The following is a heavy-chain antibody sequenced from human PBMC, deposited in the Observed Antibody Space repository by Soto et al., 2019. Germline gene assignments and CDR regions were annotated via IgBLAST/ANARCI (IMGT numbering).Heavy chain of an antibody. CDR3: LYYYDSSGYYYKDY. V-gene: IGHV1-69*13. D-gene: IGHD3-22*01. Sequence: SVKVSCKASGGTFSSYSISWVRRAPGQGLEWMGGIIPIFGTANYAQKFQGRVTITADESTSTAYMELSSLRSEDTAVYYCLYYYDSSGYYYKDYWGQGTLVTVSS. J-gene: IGHJ4*02. CDR2: IIPIFGTA. CDR1: GGTFSSYS.